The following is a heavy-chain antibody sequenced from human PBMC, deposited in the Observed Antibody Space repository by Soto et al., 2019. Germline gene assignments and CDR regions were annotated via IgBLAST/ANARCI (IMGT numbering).Heavy chain of an antibody. D-gene: IGHD2-2*01. J-gene: IGHJ6*02. Sequence: GGSLRISCAASGLTFSDYAVSWVRQAAKKGLEWLGLIRSEANGGTIEYAASVKGRFAISRDDSKSVAYLQMNSLKTEDTAVYYCPITYCSTTSCHYYYGMDVWGQGTTVTVSS. CDR2: IRSEANGGTI. CDR3: PITYCSTTSCHYYYGMDV. CDR1: GLTFSDYA. V-gene: IGHV3-49*04.